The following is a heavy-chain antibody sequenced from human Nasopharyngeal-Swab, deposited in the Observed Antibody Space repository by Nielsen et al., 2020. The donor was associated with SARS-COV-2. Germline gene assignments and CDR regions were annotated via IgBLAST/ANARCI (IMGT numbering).Heavy chain of an antibody. V-gene: IGHV3-21*01. J-gene: IGHJ6*02. Sequence: GGSLRLSCAASGFTFSSYSMNWVRKAPGKGLEWVSSISSSSSYIYYADSVKGRFTISRDNAKNSLYLQMNSLRAEDTAVYYCARDRSGADGMDVWGQGTTVTVSS. D-gene: IGHD3-3*01. CDR3: ARDRSGADGMDV. CDR1: GFTFSSYS. CDR2: ISSSSSYI.